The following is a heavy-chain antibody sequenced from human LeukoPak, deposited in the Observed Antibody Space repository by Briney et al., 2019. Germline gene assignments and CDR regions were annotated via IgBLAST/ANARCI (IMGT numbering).Heavy chain of an antibody. J-gene: IGHJ6*02. Sequence: GRSLRLSCAASGFTFSSYGMHWVRQAPGKGLEWVAVIWYDGSNKYYADSVKGRFTISRDKSKNTLYLQMNSLRAEDTAVYYCARVSYYDFYGMDVWGQGTTVTVSS. CDR2: IWYDGSNK. V-gene: IGHV3-33*01. CDR1: GFTFSSYG. CDR3: ARVSYYDFYGMDV.